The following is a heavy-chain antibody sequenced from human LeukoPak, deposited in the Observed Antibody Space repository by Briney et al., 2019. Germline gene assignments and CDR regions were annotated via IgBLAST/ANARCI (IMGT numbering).Heavy chain of an antibody. CDR1: GFTFSSYV. CDR2: ISSNGGST. J-gene: IGHJ3*02. CDR3: VKDYYDSSGYYGDAFDI. D-gene: IGHD3-22*01. V-gene: IGHV3-64D*09. Sequence: HPGGSLRLSCSASGFTFSSYVMYWVRQAPGKGLEYVSTISSNGGSTYYADSVKGRFTISRDNSKNTLYLQMSSLRAEDTAVYYCVKDYYDSSGYYGDAFDIWGQGPMVTVSS.